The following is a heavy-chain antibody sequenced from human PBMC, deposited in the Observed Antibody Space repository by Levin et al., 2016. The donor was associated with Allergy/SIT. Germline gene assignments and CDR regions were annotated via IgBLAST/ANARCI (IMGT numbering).Heavy chain of an antibody. J-gene: IGHJ4*02. Sequence: VRQMPGKGLEWVSSISGGSGHIYYADSVKGRFTISRDNTKNSLFLQMNSLRVEDTAVYYCATLGYCSGDNCYYNFDYWGQGTLVTVSS. CDR3: ATLGYCSGDNCYYNFDY. CDR2: ISGGSGHI. D-gene: IGHD2-15*01. V-gene: IGHV3-21*01.